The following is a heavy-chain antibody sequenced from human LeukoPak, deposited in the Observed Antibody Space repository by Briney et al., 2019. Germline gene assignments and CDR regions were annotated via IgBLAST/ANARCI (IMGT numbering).Heavy chain of an antibody. J-gene: IGHJ4*02. CDR3: ARDSLQYYYDSSGYYYVSYFDC. Sequence: AETLSLTRTLSGGSIRIQYWSWLRQPTGKGLEWIGGISTSGSTIYTPSHKSRVTMSVDTSKNQFSLKLSSVTAADTAVYYCARDSLQYYYDSSGYYYVSYFDCWGQGTLVTVSS. D-gene: IGHD3-22*01. CDR1: GGSIRIQY. CDR2: ISTSGST. V-gene: IGHV4-4*07.